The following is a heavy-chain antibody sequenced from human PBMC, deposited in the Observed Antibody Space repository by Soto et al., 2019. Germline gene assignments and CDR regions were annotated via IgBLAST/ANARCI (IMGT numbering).Heavy chain of an antibody. D-gene: IGHD2-2*01. CDR3: ARARCGSTSCYAGSPLYSYYMDV. CDR2: IWYDGSKN. Sequence: QVQLVESGGGVVQPGRSLRLPCAASGFTFSSYVMHWVRQAPGEGLEWVAVIWYDGSKNFYADSVKGRFTISRDNSKNTLYLQMASMRAEDTAVYYCARARCGSTSCYAGSPLYSYYMDVWGKGPTVTVSS. V-gene: IGHV3-33*01. CDR1: GFTFSSYV. J-gene: IGHJ6*03.